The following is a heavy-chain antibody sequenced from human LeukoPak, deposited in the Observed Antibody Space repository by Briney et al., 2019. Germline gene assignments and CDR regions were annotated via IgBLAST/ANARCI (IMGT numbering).Heavy chain of an antibody. CDR3: ARVDTAMVGGYYYYGMDV. CDR2: IYYSGST. V-gene: IGHV4-59*01. J-gene: IGHJ6*04. CDR1: GGSISSYY. D-gene: IGHD5-18*01. Sequence: PSETLSLTCTVSGGSISSYYWSWIRQPPGKGLEWIGYIYYSGSTNYNPSLKSRVTISVDTSKNQSSLKLSSVTVADTAVYYCARVDTAMVGGYYYYGMDVWGKGTTVTVSS.